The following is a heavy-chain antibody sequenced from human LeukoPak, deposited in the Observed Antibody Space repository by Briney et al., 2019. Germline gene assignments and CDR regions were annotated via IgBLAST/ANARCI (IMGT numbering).Heavy chain of an antibody. Sequence: SETLSLTCAVSGYSISSGYYWGWIRQPPGKGLEWIGIIYHSGSTYYNQSLKSRVTISVDTSKNQFSLKMSSVIAADTAVYYCARHGYSSAFDPWGQGTLVNVSS. V-gene: IGHV4-38-2*01. D-gene: IGHD6-19*01. J-gene: IGHJ5*02. CDR2: IYHSGST. CDR3: ARHGYSSAFDP. CDR1: GYSISSGYY.